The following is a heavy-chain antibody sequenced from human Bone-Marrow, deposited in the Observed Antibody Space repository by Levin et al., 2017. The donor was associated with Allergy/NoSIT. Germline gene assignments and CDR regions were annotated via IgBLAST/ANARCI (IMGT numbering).Heavy chain of an antibody. J-gene: IGHJ4*02. Sequence: GGSLRLSCAASGFTISGYEMNWVRQAPEKGLECISYISSTGDTLYADSVRGRFTISRDNARNSLYLQMNSLRAEDTAVYYCATTLSGYDSYFGYWGQGTLVTVSS. V-gene: IGHV3-48*03. D-gene: IGHD5-12*01. CDR2: ISSTGDTL. CDR3: ATTLSGYDSYFGY. CDR1: GFTISGYE.